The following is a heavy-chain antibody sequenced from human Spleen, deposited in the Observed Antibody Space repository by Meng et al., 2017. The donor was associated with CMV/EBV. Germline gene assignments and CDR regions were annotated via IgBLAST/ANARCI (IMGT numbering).Heavy chain of an antibody. Sequence: GESLKISCKASGYTFTSYYMHWVRQAPGQGLEWMGWISAYNGNTNYAQKLQGRVTMTTDTSTSTAYMELRSLRSDDTAVYYCARDIIDIVVVPAAKLDYWGQGTLVTVSS. CDR3: ARDIIDIVVVPAAKLDY. D-gene: IGHD2-2*01. CDR2: ISAYNGNT. CDR1: GYTFTSYY. J-gene: IGHJ4*02. V-gene: IGHV1-18*04.